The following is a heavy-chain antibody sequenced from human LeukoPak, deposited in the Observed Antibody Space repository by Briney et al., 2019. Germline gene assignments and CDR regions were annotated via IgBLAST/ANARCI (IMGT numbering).Heavy chain of an antibody. J-gene: IGHJ4*02. Sequence: GASLKICCKGSGYSFTNYLIGRGRPMARKGLELMGIIYPGDSDTRYSPSFQGQVTISADKSISTAYLQWSSLKASDTAMYYCARRTDSSGYYSEIDYWGQGTLVTVSS. CDR3: ARRTDSSGYYSEIDY. CDR1: GYSFTNYL. V-gene: IGHV5-51*01. D-gene: IGHD3-22*01. CDR2: IYPGDSDT.